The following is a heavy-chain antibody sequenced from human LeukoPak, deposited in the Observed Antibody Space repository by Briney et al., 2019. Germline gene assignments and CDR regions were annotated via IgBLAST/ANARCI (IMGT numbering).Heavy chain of an antibody. J-gene: IGHJ3*02. D-gene: IGHD3-3*01. CDR3: ARDVGITIFGVADDAFDI. V-gene: IGHV4-59*01. CDR1: GGSISSYY. CDR2: IYYSGST. Sequence: SETLSLTCTVSGGSISSYYWSWIRQPPEKGLEWIGYIYYSGSTNYNPSLKSRVTISVDTSKNQFSLKLSSVTAADTAVYYRARDVGITIFGVADDAFDIWGQGTMVTVSS.